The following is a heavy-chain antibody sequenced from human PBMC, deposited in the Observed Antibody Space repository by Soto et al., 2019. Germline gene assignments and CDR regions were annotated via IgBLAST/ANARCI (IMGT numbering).Heavy chain of an antibody. D-gene: IGHD6-6*01. CDR1: GFSLSTSGVG. Sequence: SGPTLVNPTQTLTLTCSFSGFSLSTSGVGVGWVRQPPGKALEWLALIYWSGDEHYRESLKSRLTITKATSKNQVVLIMTNMDPVDTATYYCARGLATLPVFAFDVWGQGTTVTVSS. J-gene: IGHJ3*01. CDR2: IYWSGDE. CDR3: ARGLATLPVFAFDV. V-gene: IGHV2-5*01.